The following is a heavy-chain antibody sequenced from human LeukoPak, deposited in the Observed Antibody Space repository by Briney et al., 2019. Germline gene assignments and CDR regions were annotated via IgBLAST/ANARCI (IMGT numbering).Heavy chain of an antibody. CDR2: IYISGST. CDR1: GGSISSGSYY. CDR3: ARWFGELNS. J-gene: IGHJ4*02. V-gene: IGHV4-61*02. Sequence: PSETLSLTCTVSGGSISSGSYYWSWIRQPAGKGLEWIGRIYISGSTNYNPSLTSRVTISVDTSKNQFSLKLSSVTAADTAVYYCARWFGELNSWGQGTLVTVSS. D-gene: IGHD3-10*01.